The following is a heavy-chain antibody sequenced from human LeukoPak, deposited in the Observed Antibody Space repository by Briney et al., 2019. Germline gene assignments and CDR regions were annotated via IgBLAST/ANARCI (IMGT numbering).Heavy chain of an antibody. Sequence: PGGSLRLSCAASGFTFSDYYMSWIRQAPGEGLEWVANIKQDGTEKNYVDSVKGRFTISRDNAKNSLYLQMNSLRAEDTAVYYCARERGSGSYHPFDPWGQGTLATVSS. CDR2: IKQDGTEK. CDR1: GFTFSDYY. CDR3: ARERGSGSYHPFDP. D-gene: IGHD3-10*01. J-gene: IGHJ5*02. V-gene: IGHV3-7*01.